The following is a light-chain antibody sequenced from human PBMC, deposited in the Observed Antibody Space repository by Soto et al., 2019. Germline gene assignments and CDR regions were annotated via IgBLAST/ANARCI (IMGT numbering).Light chain of an antibody. CDR2: KAS. CDR3: QQYSGSPLT. Sequence: DIQMTQFPSTLSASVGDRVTITCRASESISSWLAWYQQKPGKSPKILIYKASSLESGVPSRFSGSGSGTDFTLTISSLQPDDFATYYCQQYSGSPLTFGRGTKVEIK. J-gene: IGKJ4*01. CDR1: ESISSW. V-gene: IGKV1-5*03.